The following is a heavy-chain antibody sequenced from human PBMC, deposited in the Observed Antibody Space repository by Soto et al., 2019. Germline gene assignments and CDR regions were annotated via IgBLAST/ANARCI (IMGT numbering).Heavy chain of an antibody. CDR3: ARPVGVGATNSDAFDI. D-gene: IGHD1-26*01. Sequence: QVQLVQSGAEVKKPGASVKASCKASGYTFTGHYMHWVRQAPGQGLEWMGWINPKSGGTMYAQKFQGWVTMTRDTSINTAYMELSRLTSDDTAVYYCARPVGVGATNSDAFDIWGQGTVVTVSS. CDR1: GYTFTGHY. J-gene: IGHJ3*02. CDR2: INPKSGGT. V-gene: IGHV1-2*04.